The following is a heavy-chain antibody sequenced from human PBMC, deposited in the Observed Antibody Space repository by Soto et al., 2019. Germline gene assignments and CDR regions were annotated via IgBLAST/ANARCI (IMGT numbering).Heavy chain of an antibody. D-gene: IGHD6-13*01. CDR2: IDPSDSYT. CDR3: ATPPGITSARDY. V-gene: IGHV5-10-1*01. J-gene: IGHJ4*02. CDR1: GDSFSTYW. Sequence: ELQLVQSGAEVKKPGESLRISCKGSGDSFSTYWINWVRQMPGKGLEWMGRIDPSDSYTNYSPSFQGHVTISADKSINTAYLQWNSLKASDTAMYYCATPPGITSARDYWGQGTLVTVSS.